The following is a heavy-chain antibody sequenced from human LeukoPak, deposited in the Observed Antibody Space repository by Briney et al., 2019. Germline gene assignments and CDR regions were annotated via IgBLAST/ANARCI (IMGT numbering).Heavy chain of an antibody. J-gene: IGHJ3*02. CDR3: ARARYSRAWYASDI. Sequence: SETLSLTCTVSGGSISSSYWSWIRQPPGKGLEWIGYIFYTGSTDYNPSLKSRVTISVDTSKNQFSLKVNSVTAADTAVYYCARARYSRAWYASDIWGQGTVVTVSA. D-gene: IGHD6-19*01. CDR1: GGSISSSY. V-gene: IGHV4-59*01. CDR2: IFYTGST.